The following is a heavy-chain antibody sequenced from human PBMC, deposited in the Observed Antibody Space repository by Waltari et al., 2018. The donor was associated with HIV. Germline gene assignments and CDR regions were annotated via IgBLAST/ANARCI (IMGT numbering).Heavy chain of an antibody. V-gene: IGHV3-21*06. D-gene: IGHD4-17*01. Sequence: EVQLVESGGGLAKPGGSRRLSCAASGFSFSRYAMNWVRQAPGKGLEWIAYISSSSDYIYYADSIKGRFTISRDNAKNSVFLHMDNLRGVDTAVYYCTATVTTRGTFDYWGQGTAVPVS. CDR1: GFSFSRYA. CDR2: ISSSSDYI. CDR3: TATVTTRGTFDY. J-gene: IGHJ4*02.